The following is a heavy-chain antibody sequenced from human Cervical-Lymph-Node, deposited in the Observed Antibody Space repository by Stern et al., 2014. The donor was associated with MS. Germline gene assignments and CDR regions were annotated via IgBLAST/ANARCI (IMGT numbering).Heavy chain of an antibody. V-gene: IGHV4-31*03. CDR3: ARLEAHFFDP. J-gene: IGHJ5*02. Sequence: QVQLLESGPGLVKPSQTLSLTCTVSGGSINNGGYYWNWIRQHPGKGLEWIGYIYYSGSTSYNPSLKSRLTISIDTSKNQFSLKLSSVTAADTAIYYGARLEAHFFDPWGQGSLVTVSS. CDR1: GGSINNGGYY. CDR2: IYYSGST.